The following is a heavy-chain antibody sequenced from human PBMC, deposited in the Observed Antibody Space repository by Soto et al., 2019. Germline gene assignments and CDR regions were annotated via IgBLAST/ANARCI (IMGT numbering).Heavy chain of an antibody. V-gene: IGHV3-23*01. J-gene: IGHJ6*02. Sequence: GWSLRLSCAYSVFTFISYAMSWVRQAPGKGLEWVSAISGSGGSTYYADSVKGRFTISRDNSKNTLYLQMNSLRAEDTAVYYCASHGSGSLGHYYYGMDVWGQGTTVTVSS. CDR3: ASHGSGSLGHYYYGMDV. CDR1: VFTFISYA. CDR2: ISGSGGST. D-gene: IGHD3-10*01.